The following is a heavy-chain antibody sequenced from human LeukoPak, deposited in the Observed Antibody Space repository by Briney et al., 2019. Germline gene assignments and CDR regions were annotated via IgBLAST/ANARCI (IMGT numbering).Heavy chain of an antibody. CDR2: INHSGST. V-gene: IGHV4-34*01. CDR1: GGSFSGYY. D-gene: IGHD3-9*01. J-gene: IGHJ4*02. CDR3: ARPNYDILTGPEY. Sequence: SETLSLTCAVYGGSFSGYYWSWIRQPPGKGLEWIGEINHSGSTNYNPSLKSRVSTSVDTSKNQFSLKLSSVTAADTAVYYCARPNYDILTGPEYWGQGTLVTVSS.